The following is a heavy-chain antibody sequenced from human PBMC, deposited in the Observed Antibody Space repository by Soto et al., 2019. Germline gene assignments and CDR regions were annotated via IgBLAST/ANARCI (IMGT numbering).Heavy chain of an antibody. Sequence: QVQLVESGGGVVQPGRSLRLSCASSGFTFSSYGMHWVRQAPGKGLEWVAVIWYDGSNKYYADSVKGRFTISRDNSKNMLYLQMHSLRAEDTAVYYCARDYLVMLHRVIDYWGQGTLVTVSS. D-gene: IGHD2-15*01. CDR3: ARDYLVMLHRVIDY. CDR1: GFTFSSYG. CDR2: IWYDGSNK. V-gene: IGHV3-33*01. J-gene: IGHJ4*02.